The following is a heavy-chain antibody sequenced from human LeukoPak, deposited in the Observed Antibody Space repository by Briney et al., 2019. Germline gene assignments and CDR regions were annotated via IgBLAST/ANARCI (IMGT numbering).Heavy chain of an antibody. Sequence: SVKVSCKASGGTFSSYAISWVRQAPGQGLEWMGGIIPIFGTANYAQKFQGRVTITTDESTSTAYMELSSLRSEDTAVYYCAMAYNARIAAAAPAGYWGQGTLVTVSS. J-gene: IGHJ4*02. V-gene: IGHV1-69*05. CDR2: IIPIFGTA. D-gene: IGHD6-13*01. CDR3: AMAYNARIAAAAPAGY. CDR1: GGTFSSYA.